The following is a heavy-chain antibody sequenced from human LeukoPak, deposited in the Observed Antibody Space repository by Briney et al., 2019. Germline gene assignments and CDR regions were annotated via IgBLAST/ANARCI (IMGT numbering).Heavy chain of an antibody. CDR3: ARDRDWLPEA. CDR2: IYSGGST. J-gene: IGHJ5*02. Sequence: GGSLRLSCAASGFTVSSNYMSWVRQAPGKGLEWVSVIYSGGSTYYADSVKGRFTISRDSSKNTLYLQMNSLRDDDTAVYYCARDRDWLPEAWGQGTLVTVSS. CDR1: GFTVSSNY. D-gene: IGHD3-9*01. V-gene: IGHV3-53*01.